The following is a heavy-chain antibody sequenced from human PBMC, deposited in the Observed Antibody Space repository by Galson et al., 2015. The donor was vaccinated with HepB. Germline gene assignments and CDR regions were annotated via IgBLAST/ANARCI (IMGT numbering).Heavy chain of an antibody. CDR2: ISYDGSNK. CDR3: ARIAAADDAFDI. J-gene: IGHJ3*02. D-gene: IGHD6-13*01. CDR1: GFTFSSYG. Sequence: SLRLSCAASGFTFSSYGMHWVRQAPGKGLEWVAVISYDGSNKYYADSVKGRFTISRDNSKNTLYLQMNSLRAEDTAVYYCARIAAADDAFDIWGQGTMVTVSS. V-gene: IGHV3-30*03.